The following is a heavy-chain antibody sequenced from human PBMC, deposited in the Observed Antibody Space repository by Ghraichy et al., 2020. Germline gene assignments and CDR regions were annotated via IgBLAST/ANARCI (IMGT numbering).Heavy chain of an antibody. CDR3: ARGEGGRRVY. J-gene: IGHJ4*02. CDR1: GFTFSSYR. V-gene: IGHV3-48*02. D-gene: IGHD2-15*01. CDR2: IIGDISSI. Sequence: GGSLRLSCAASGFTFSSYRMNWVRQAPGKGLEWVSYIIGDISSIYYADSVKVRFTISSDNAKNSMYLQMNSLRDEDTAMYYCARGEGGRRVYWGQGTLVTGSS.